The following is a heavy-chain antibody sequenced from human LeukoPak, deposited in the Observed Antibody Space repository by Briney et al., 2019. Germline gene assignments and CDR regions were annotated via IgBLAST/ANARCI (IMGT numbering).Heavy chain of an antibody. CDR2: IGGSNGIT. J-gene: IGHJ4*02. Sequence: GGSLRLSCAASRVTFNSYAMSWVRQAPGKGLEWVSVIGGSNGITFYVGSVKGRFTISRDNSKDTLYLQMNSLRAEDTAVYYCARNENSGWGYFDYWGQGTLVTVSS. D-gene: IGHD5-12*01. CDR1: RVTFNSYA. CDR3: ARNENSGWGYFDY. V-gene: IGHV3-23*01.